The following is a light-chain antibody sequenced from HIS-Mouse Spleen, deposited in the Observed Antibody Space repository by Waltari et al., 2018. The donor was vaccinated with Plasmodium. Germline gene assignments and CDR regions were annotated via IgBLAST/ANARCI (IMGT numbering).Light chain of an antibody. Sequence: QSALTQPASVSGSPGQSITISCTGTSSDVGGYNYVPWYQQHPGKAPKLMIHDVSNRPSGVSNRFSGSKSGNTASLTISGLQAEDEADYYCSSYTSSSTVVFGGGTKLTVL. CDR3: SSYTSSSTVV. CDR2: DVS. CDR1: SSDVGGYNY. V-gene: IGLV2-14*03. J-gene: IGLJ2*01.